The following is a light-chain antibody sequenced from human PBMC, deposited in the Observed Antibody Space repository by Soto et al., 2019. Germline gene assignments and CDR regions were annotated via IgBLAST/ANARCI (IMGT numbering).Light chain of an antibody. J-gene: IGKJ3*01. CDR1: QSVTRN. CDR2: GAS. V-gene: IGKV3-15*01. CDR3: QQYNNWPLT. Sequence: EIVMTQSPATLSVSPGERATLSCRASQSVTRNFAWYQQRPGQAPRLLIYGASTRATGIPARFSGSGSGPEFTLTISSLQSEDFAVYYCQQYNNWPLTFGPGTKVDIK.